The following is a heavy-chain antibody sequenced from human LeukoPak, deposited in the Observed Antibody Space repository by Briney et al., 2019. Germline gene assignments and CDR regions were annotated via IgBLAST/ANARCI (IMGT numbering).Heavy chain of an antibody. J-gene: IGHJ4*02. D-gene: IGHD4-23*01. Sequence: ASETLSLTCTVSGGSISSYYWSWIRQPPGKGLEWIGYIYYSGSTNYNPSLKSRVTISVDTSKNQFSLKLSSVTAADTAVYYCAREADYGGNSRVFDYWGQGTLVTVSS. CDR2: IYYSGST. CDR1: GGSISSYY. V-gene: IGHV4-59*12. CDR3: AREADYGGNSRVFDY.